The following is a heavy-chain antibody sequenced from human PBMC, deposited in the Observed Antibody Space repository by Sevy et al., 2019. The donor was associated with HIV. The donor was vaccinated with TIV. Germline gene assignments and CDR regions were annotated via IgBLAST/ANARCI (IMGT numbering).Heavy chain of an antibody. CDR1: GFTFSSYW. CDR2: INSDGSST. D-gene: IGHD2-2*02. Sequence: GESLKISCAASGFTFSSYWMHWVRQAPGKGLVWVSRINSDGSSTGYADSVKGRFTISRDNAKNTLYLQMNSLRAEDTAVYYCARDPGYCSSTSCYRWFDPWGQGTLVTVSS. V-gene: IGHV3-74*01. CDR3: ARDPGYCSSTSCYRWFDP. J-gene: IGHJ5*02.